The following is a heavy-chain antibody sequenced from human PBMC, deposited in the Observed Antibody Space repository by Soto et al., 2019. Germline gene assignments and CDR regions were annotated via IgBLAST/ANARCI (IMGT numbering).Heavy chain of an antibody. D-gene: IGHD2-15*01. CDR2: INPNSGGT. V-gene: IGHV1-2*04. CDR1: GYTFTGHY. CDR3: ARDPGYCSGGSCYWYGMDV. J-gene: IGHJ6*02. Sequence: ASVKVSCKASGYTFTGHYMHWVRQAPGQGLEWMGWINPNSGGTNYAQKFQGWVTMTRDTSISTAYMELSRLRSDDTAVYYCARDPGYCSGGSCYWYGMDVWGQGTTVTVS.